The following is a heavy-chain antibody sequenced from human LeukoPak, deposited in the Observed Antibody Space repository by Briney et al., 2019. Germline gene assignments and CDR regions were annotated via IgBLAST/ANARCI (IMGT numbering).Heavy chain of an antibody. J-gene: IGHJ4*02. D-gene: IGHD3-22*01. CDR1: GFTFSHYG. CDR3: AKEGVVVISNYFDY. Sequence: GSLRLSCAASGFTFSHYGMHWVRQTPGAGLEWVAVIWSDGSDKYYAKSVKGRFTISRDNSKNTLYLQMNSLRAEDTAVYYCAKEGVVVISNYFDYWGQGTLVTVSS. V-gene: IGHV3-33*06. CDR2: IWSDGSDK.